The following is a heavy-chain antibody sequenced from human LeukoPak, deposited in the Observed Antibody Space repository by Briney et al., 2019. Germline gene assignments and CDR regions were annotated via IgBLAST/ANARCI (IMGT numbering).Heavy chain of an antibody. CDR3: ASSALTSFDY. D-gene: IGHD1-20*01. Sequence: SETLSLTCTVSGGSFSTSSYYWSWIRQPAGGGLEWIGRIYTSGTTNYSPSLKSRLTLSVDTSKSQFTLRLTSVTAADTAVYYCASSALTSFDYWGQGILVTVSS. V-gene: IGHV4-61*02. J-gene: IGHJ4*02. CDR2: IYTSGTT. CDR1: GGSFSTSSYY.